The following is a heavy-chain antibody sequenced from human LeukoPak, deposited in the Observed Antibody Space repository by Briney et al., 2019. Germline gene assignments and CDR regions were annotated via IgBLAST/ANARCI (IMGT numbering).Heavy chain of an antibody. CDR3: ARDGGPYYYYMDV. J-gene: IGHJ6*03. V-gene: IGHV3-21*01. CDR1: GFTFSSYS. CDR2: ISSSSSYI. Sequence: AGGSLRLSCAASGFTFSSYSMNWVRQAPGKGVEWVSSISSSSSYIYYADSVKGRFTISRDNAKNSLYLQMNSLRAEDTAVYYCARDGGPYYYYMDVWGKGTTVTISS. D-gene: IGHD3-16*01.